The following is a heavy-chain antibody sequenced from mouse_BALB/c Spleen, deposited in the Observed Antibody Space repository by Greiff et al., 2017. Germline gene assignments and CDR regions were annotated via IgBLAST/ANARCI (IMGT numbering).Heavy chain of an antibody. CDR2: IGPANGNT. J-gene: IGHJ4*01. Sequence: EVQLQQSGAELVKPGASVKLSCTASGFNIKDTYMHWVKQRPEQGLEWIGRIGPANGNTKYDPKFQGKATITADTSSNTAYLQLSSLTSEDTAVYYGARVYYDYVGAMDYWGQGTSVTVSS. V-gene: IGHV14-3*02. CDR1: GFNIKDTY. D-gene: IGHD2-4*01. CDR3: ARVYYDYVGAMDY.